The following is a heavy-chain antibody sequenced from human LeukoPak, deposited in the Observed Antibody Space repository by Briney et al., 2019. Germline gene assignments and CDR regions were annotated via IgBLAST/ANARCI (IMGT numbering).Heavy chain of an antibody. CDR1: GFTFSSYG. V-gene: IGHV3-30*02. Sequence: GGSLRLSCAASGFTFSSYGMHWVRQAPGKGLEWVAFIRYDGSNKYYADSVKGRFTISRDNSKNTLYLQMNSLRAEDTAVYYCARVARIAVAGNPIYYYYYMDVWGKGTTVTVSS. CDR3: ARVARIAVAGNPIYYYYYMDV. D-gene: IGHD6-19*01. CDR2: IRYDGSNK. J-gene: IGHJ6*03.